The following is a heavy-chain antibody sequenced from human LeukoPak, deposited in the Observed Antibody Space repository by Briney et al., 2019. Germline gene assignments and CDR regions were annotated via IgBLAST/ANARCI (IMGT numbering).Heavy chain of an antibody. D-gene: IGHD5-12*01. CDR1: GFTFSSYS. CDR3: AGLIVATIRYYYYGMDV. V-gene: IGHV3-21*01. J-gene: IGHJ6*02. Sequence: GGSLRLSCAASGFTFSSYSMNWVRQAPGKGLEWVSSISSSSSYIYYADSVKGRFTISRDNAKNSLYLQMNSLRAEDTAVYYCAGLIVATIRYYYYGMDVWGQGTTVTVSS. CDR2: ISSSSSYI.